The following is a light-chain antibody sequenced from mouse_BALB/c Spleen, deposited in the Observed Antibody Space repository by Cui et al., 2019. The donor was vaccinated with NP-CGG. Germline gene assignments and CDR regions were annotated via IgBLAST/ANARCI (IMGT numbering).Light chain of an antibody. Sequence: AVVTQESALTTSPGETVTLTCRSSIGAVTTSNYANWVQEKPDHLFTGLIVGTNNRAPGVPARFSCSLIGDKAALTITGAQTEDEAIYFCALWYSNHWVFGRGTTLTVL. V-gene: IGLV1*01. CDR1: IGAVTTSNY. J-gene: IGLJ1*01. CDR3: ALWYSNHWV. CDR2: GTN.